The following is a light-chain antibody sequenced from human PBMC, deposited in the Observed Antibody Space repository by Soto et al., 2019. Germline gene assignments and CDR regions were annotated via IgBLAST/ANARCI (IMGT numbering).Light chain of an antibody. J-gene: IGKJ3*01. Sequence: EIVLTQSPDSLSLSPGERATLSCRASQSITSNYLAWYQQKPGQAPRLLIYGASSRATGIPDRFSGSGSGTDVTLTISRLEPEDFAVLYCQQYDSSPFTFGPGTKVDIK. CDR3: QQYDSSPFT. V-gene: IGKV3-20*01. CDR1: QSITSNY. CDR2: GAS.